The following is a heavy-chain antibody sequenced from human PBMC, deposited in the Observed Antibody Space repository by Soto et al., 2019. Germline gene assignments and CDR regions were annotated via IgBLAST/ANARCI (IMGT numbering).Heavy chain of an antibody. CDR3: AMSRGHSSGWYGIVYFDP. CDR2: IYYSGTT. CDR1: GGSISNGHSH. V-gene: IGHV4-39*01. D-gene: IGHD6-19*01. J-gene: IGHJ5*02. Sequence: QLQLQESGPRLVKPSETLSLTCTVSGGSISNGHSHWGWIRQPPGKGLEWIGSIYYSGTTYYNPSLKSRVTISVDTSTNQFSLKLNSVTAADTAVYYCAMSRGHSSGWYGIVYFDPWGQGTLVTVSS.